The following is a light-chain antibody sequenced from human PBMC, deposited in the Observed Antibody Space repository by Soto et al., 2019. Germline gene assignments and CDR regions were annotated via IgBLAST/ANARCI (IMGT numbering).Light chain of an antibody. CDR2: AAS. CDR3: QQSYKTPHT. Sequence: DIQMTQSPSSLSASVGDRVTITSRASQGVSAYLLWYQQRQGRAPKLLIYAASNLLSGVPSRFGGSGSGANFPLTLSSLQPEDFASYYCQQSYKTPHTFGEGTKLET. J-gene: IGKJ2*01. CDR1: QGVSAY. V-gene: IGKV1-39*01.